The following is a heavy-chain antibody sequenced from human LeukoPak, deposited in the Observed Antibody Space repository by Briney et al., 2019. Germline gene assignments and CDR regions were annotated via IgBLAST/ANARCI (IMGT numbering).Heavy chain of an antibody. CDR1: GGSISSGGYS. Sequence: SQTLSLTCAVSGGSISSGGYSWSWIRQPPGKGLEWIGDIYHSGSTYYNPSLKSRVTISVDRSKNQFSLKLSSVTAADTAVYYCARSSSPTVTTRLAGWYFDLWGRGTLVTVSS. V-gene: IGHV4-30-2*01. D-gene: IGHD4-17*01. CDR2: IYHSGST. CDR3: ARSSSPTVTTRLAGWYFDL. J-gene: IGHJ2*01.